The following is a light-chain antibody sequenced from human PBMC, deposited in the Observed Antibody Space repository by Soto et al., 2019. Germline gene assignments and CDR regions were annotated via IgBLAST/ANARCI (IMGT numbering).Light chain of an antibody. CDR2: GAS. V-gene: IGKV1-12*01. CDR1: QDIAGY. J-gene: IGKJ5*01. Sequence: DIQLSQSPSSLSASVGDRVTIPCRASQDIAGYLAWYQHKPGRTPELLIHGASRLQSGVPARVSGSGAGTDFTLSINSLQPADVETYDCQQAYSFTITFGQGTRLEIK. CDR3: QQAYSFTIT.